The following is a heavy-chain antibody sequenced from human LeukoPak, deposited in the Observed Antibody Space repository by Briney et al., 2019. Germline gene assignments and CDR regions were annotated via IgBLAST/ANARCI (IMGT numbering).Heavy chain of an antibody. Sequence: SETLSLTCTVSGGSISSYYWSWIRQPPGKGLEWIGYIYYSGSTNYNPSLKRRVTISVDTSKNQFSLKLSSVTAADTAVYYCARAEVYGDYEYYFDYWGQGTLVTVSS. CDR1: GGSISSYY. J-gene: IGHJ4*02. D-gene: IGHD4-17*01. CDR2: IYYSGST. CDR3: ARAEVYGDYEYYFDY. V-gene: IGHV4-59*01.